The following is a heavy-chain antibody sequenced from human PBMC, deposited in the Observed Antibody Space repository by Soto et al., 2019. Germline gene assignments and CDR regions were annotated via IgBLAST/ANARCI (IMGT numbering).Heavy chain of an antibody. D-gene: IGHD2-2*01. V-gene: IGHV4-31*03. J-gene: IGHJ4*02. CDR2: IYYSGST. Sequence: QVQLQESGPGLVRPSQTLSLTCTVSGGSISSSDYYWSWIRQHPGKGLEWTGFIYYSGSTYYNPSLKSRVTISLDTSKNQFSLKLSSVTAADTAVYYCARVYRFRSSTFDYWGQGTLVTVSS. CDR1: GGSISSSDYY. CDR3: ARVYRFRSSTFDY.